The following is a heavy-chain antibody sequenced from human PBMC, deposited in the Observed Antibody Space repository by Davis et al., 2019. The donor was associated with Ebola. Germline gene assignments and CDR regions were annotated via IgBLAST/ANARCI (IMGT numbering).Heavy chain of an antibody. J-gene: IGHJ6*04. CDR1: GFIFSTYV. Sequence: GGSLRLSCSASGFIFSTYVMSWVRQAPGKGLEWVSTYGTGADTYYADSVKGRFTVSRDNAKNSLYLQMNSLRAEDTAVYYCAKGGSGWPSDYSYGMGVWGKGTTVTVSS. D-gene: IGHD6-19*01. V-gene: IGHV3-23*01. CDR2: GTGADT. CDR3: AKGGSGWPSDYSYGMGV.